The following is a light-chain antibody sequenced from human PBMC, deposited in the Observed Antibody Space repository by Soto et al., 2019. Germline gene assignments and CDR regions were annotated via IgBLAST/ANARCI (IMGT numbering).Light chain of an antibody. V-gene: IGKV3-15*01. J-gene: IGKJ1*01. CDR2: GAS. CDR3: QLYGSSPKT. Sequence: EILMTQSPSTLSLCPVESAIHSCRASQSISSNLVWYQQKAGQAPRLLIYGASTRATGIPARFSGSGSGTEFTLTISRLEPEDFAVYYCQLYGSSPKTFGQGTKVDIK. CDR1: QSISSN.